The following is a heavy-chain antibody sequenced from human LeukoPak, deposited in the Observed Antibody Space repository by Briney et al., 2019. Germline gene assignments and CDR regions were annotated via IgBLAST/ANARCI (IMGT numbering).Heavy chain of an antibody. CDR1: GFTFSSYG. Sequence: GGSLRLSCAASGFTFSSYGMHWVRQAPGKGLEWVAFIRYDGSNKYYADSVKGRFTISRDNSKNTLYLQMNSLRAEDRAVYYCAKDTRYSSEYWGQGTLVTVSS. V-gene: IGHV3-30*02. D-gene: IGHD5-18*01. CDR2: IRYDGSNK. J-gene: IGHJ4*02. CDR3: AKDTRYSSEY.